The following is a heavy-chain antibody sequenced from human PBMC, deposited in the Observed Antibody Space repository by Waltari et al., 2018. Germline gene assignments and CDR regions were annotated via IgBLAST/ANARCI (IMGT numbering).Heavy chain of an antibody. CDR2: INPVVST. V-gene: IGHV4-34*01. J-gene: IGHJ5*02. D-gene: IGHD3-10*01. CDR3: AKVIKVQGVIISFDP. Sequence: QVQLQQWGAGLLKPSETLSLTCAVDGGSFSGYYWSWIRQPPGKGLEWIGEINPVVSTNYDPSLKRRVTISVDPSKHQFSLKLSSVTAADTAVYYCAKVIKVQGVIISFDPWGQGTLVTVSS. CDR1: GGSFSGYY.